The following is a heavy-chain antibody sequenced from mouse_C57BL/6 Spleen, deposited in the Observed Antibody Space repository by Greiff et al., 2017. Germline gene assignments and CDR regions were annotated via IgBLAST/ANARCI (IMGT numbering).Heavy chain of an antibody. CDR2: IDPSDSYT. J-gene: IGHJ4*01. D-gene: IGHD2-1*01. CDR1: GYTFTSYW. Sequence: QVQLQQPGAELVMPGASVKLSCKASGYTFTSYWMHWVKQRPGQGLEWIGEIDPSDSYTNYNQKFKGKSTLTVDKSSSTAYMQLSSLTSEDSAVYYCARSEGNYYAMDYWGQGTSLTVSS. V-gene: IGHV1-69*01. CDR3: ARSEGNYYAMDY.